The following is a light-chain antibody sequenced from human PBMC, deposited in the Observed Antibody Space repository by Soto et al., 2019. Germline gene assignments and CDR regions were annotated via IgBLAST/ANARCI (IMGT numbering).Light chain of an antibody. V-gene: IGLV2-8*01. J-gene: IGLJ2*01. CDR3: SSYAGSKGV. CDR1: SSDVGGYNY. Sequence: ALTQPPSASGSPGQSVTISCTGTSSDVGGYNYVSWYQQHPGKAPTLMIYEVSKRPSGVPDRFSGSKSGNTASLTVSGLQAEDEADYYCSSYAGSKGVFGGGTKVTVL. CDR2: EVS.